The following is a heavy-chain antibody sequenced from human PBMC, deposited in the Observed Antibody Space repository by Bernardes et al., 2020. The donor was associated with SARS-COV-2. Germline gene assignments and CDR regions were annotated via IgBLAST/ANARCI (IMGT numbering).Heavy chain of an antibody. CDR2: SSGSADSVERT. Sequence: GGSLRLSCASSGFTVITYAMSWVRQAPGKGLEWVSASSGSADSVERTFYADSVKGRFTISRDNSMNTLYLQLNSLRDEDTAVYYCAKGGLRLGELWSSDWGQGTLVTVSS. V-gene: IGHV3-23*01. D-gene: IGHD3-16*01. CDR3: AKGGLRLGELWSSD. CDR1: GFTVITYA. J-gene: IGHJ4*02.